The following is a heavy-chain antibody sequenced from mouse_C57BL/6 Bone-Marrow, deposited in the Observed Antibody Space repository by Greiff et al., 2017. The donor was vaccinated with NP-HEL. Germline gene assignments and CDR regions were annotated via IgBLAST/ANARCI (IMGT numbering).Heavy chain of an antibody. Sequence: EVKVVESGGGLVKPGGSLKLSCAASGFTFSDYGMHWVRQAPEKGLEWVAYISSGSSTIYYADTVKGRFTISSDNAKNTLFLQMTSLRSEDTAMYYCASLYYYGSSPPFAYWGQGTLVTVSA. D-gene: IGHD1-1*01. CDR3: ASLYYYGSSPPFAY. CDR2: ISSGSSTI. V-gene: IGHV5-17*01. CDR1: GFTFSDYG. J-gene: IGHJ3*01.